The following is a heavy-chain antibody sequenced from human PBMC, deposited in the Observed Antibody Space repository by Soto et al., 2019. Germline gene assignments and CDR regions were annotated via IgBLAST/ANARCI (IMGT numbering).Heavy chain of an antibody. V-gene: IGHV1-69*13. J-gene: IGHJ6*02. D-gene: IGHD3-22*01. CDR2: IIPIFGTA. Sequence: ASVKVSCKASGGTFSSYAISWVRQAPGQGLEWMGGIIPIFGTANYAQKFQGRVTITADESTSTAYMELSSLRSEDTAVYYCAREARFPRRYYDSSGPTYYYGMDVWGQGTTVTVSS. CDR3: AREARFPRRYYDSSGPTYYYGMDV. CDR1: GGTFSSYA.